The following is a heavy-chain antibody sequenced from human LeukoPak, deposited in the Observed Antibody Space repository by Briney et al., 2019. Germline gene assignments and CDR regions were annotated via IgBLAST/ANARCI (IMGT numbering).Heavy chain of an antibody. J-gene: IGHJ3*02. D-gene: IGHD3-10*01. CDR3: AKSNGYGLVDI. CDR2: IYHSGST. CDR1: GASISSSNW. V-gene: IGHV4-4*02. Sequence: SGTLSLTCAASGASISSSNWWSWVRQPPGKGLEWIGEIYHSGSTNYNPSLKSRVTISVDKSKNQFSLKLNSVTAADTAVYYCAKSNGYGLVDIWGQGTMVTVSS.